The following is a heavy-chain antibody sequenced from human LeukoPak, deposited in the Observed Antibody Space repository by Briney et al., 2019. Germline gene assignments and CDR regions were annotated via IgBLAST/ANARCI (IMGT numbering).Heavy chain of an antibody. Sequence: SETLSLTCTVSGGSISSYYWSWIRQPPGKGLEWIGEINHSGSTNYNPSLKSRVTISVDTSKNQFSLKPSSVTAADTAVYYCARGYQLLWGGWFDPWGQGTLVTVSS. CDR3: ARGYQLLWGGWFDP. D-gene: IGHD2-2*01. V-gene: IGHV4-34*01. J-gene: IGHJ5*02. CDR2: INHSGST. CDR1: GGSISSYY.